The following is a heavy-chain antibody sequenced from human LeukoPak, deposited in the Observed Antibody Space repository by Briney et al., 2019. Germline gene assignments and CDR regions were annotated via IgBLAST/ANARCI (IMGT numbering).Heavy chain of an antibody. V-gene: IGHV1-2*02. D-gene: IGHD2-15*01. Sequence: ASVKVSCKASGYTFTGYYMHWVRQAPGQGLEWMGWINPNSGGTNYAQKFQGRVTMTRDTSISTAYMELSRLRSDDTAVYYCARTPGVVGASDDAFDIWGQGTMVTVSS. CDR1: GYTFTGYY. J-gene: IGHJ3*02. CDR2: INPNSGGT. CDR3: ARTPGVVGASDDAFDI.